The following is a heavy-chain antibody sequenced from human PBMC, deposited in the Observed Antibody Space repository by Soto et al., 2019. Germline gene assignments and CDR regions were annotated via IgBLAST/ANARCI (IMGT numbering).Heavy chain of an antibody. Sequence: ASVKVSCKASGYTFSGFYMHWVRQAPGQGLEWMGWINPNSGGTKSAEKFQGRVTMTRDTSISTAYMDMNSLSAEDTAVYYCARESEDLTSNFDYWGQGTLVTVSS. CDR2: INPNSGGT. CDR3: ARESEDLTSNFDY. CDR1: GYTFSGFY. V-gene: IGHV1-2*02. J-gene: IGHJ4*02.